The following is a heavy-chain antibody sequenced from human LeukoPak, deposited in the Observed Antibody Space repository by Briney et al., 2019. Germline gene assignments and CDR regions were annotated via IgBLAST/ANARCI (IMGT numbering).Heavy chain of an antibody. CDR3: ARVVLLWFGSISYYYYMDV. J-gene: IGHJ6*03. CDR2: IIPIFGTA. CDR1: GGTFSSYA. V-gene: IGHV1-69*01. Sequence: ASVKVSCKASGGTFSSYAISWVRQAPGQGLEWMGGIIPIFGTANYAQKFQGRVTITADESTSTAYMELSSLRSEDTAVYYCARVVLLWFGSISYYYYMDVWGKGTTVTISS. D-gene: IGHD3-10*01.